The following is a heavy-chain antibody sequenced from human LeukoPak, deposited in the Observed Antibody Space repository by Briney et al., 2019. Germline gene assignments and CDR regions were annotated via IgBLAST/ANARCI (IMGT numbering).Heavy chain of an antibody. CDR1: GGSISSSSYY. CDR3: AKEPTGDKSFDS. J-gene: IGHJ4*02. V-gene: IGHV4-39*07. CDR2: MFYSGYT. Sequence: SGTLSLTCTVSGGSISSSSYYWGWFRQPPGKGLEWIATMFYSGYTYYNPSLKSRVTISIDTSENQVSLKLSFVTAADTALYYCAKEPTGDKSFDSWGQGTLVTVSS. D-gene: IGHD7-27*01.